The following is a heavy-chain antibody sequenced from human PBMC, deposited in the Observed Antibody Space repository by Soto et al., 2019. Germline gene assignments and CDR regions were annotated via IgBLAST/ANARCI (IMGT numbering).Heavy chain of an antibody. Sequence: GESLKISCKGSGYSFTSYWVGWVRQMPGKGLEWMGIIYPGDSDTRYSPSFQGQVTISADKSISTAYLQWSSLKASDTAMYYCARLNNSICSGGSCYTGSFDYWGQGTLVTVSS. CDR3: ARLNNSICSGGSCYTGSFDY. CDR2: IYPGDSDT. D-gene: IGHD2-15*01. CDR1: GYSFTSYW. J-gene: IGHJ4*02. V-gene: IGHV5-51*01.